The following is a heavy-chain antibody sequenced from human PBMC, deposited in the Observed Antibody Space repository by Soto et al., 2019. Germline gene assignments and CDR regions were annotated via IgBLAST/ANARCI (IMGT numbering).Heavy chain of an antibody. Sequence: SETLSLTCSVSGAPITSNYWTWIRQPPGKGLEWIGYLDHQGYSNYSPSLRSRVSMSIDTSKNQLSLKVHSVTAADTAVYYCARVLVPGYFAWLDPWGQGTLVTVSS. CDR2: LDHQGYS. CDR1: GAPITSNY. CDR3: ARVLVPGYFAWLDP. V-gene: IGHV4-59*01. J-gene: IGHJ5*02. D-gene: IGHD3-9*01.